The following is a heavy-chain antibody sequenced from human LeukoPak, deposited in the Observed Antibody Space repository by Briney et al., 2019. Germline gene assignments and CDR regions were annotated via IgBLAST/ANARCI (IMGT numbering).Heavy chain of an antibody. J-gene: IGHJ4*02. D-gene: IGHD5-18*01. CDR3: AKVRWVARIQLRIDY. CDR1: GFTFSSYG. CDR2: ISYDGSNK. V-gene: IGHV3-30*18. Sequence: PGGSLRLSCAASGFTFSSYGMHWVRQAPGKGLEWVAVISYDGSNKYYADSVKGRFTISRDNSKNTLYLQMNSLRAEDTAVYHCAKVRWVARIQLRIDYWGQGTLVTVSS.